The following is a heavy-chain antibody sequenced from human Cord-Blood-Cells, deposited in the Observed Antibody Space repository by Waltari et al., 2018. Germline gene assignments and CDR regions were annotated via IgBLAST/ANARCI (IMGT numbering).Heavy chain of an antibody. CDR3: ARDRGARDGYNSLFDY. CDR2: TNPNSGGT. V-gene: IGHV1-2*04. Sequence: QVQLVQSGAEVKKPGASVKVSCKASGYTFTGYYMHWVRQAPGQGLEWMGGTNPNSGGTNYEQKFQGWVTMTRDTSISTAYMELSRLRSDDTAVYYCARDRGARDGYNSLFDYWGQGTLVTVSS. CDR1: GYTFTGYY. J-gene: IGHJ4*02. D-gene: IGHD5-12*01.